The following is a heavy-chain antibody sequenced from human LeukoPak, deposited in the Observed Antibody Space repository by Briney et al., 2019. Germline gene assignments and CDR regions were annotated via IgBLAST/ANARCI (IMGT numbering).Heavy chain of an antibody. Sequence: GGSLRLSCVASGVTLSNYAMSWARQAPGKGLEWVSGISSSGSGGNTYYADSVKGRFTISRDNAKNSLYLQMNSLRAEDTAVYYCAREAYSSGWYSAFDIWGQGTMVTVSS. CDR1: GVTLSNYA. J-gene: IGHJ3*02. CDR2: ISSSGSGGNT. V-gene: IGHV3-23*01. CDR3: AREAYSSGWYSAFDI. D-gene: IGHD6-19*01.